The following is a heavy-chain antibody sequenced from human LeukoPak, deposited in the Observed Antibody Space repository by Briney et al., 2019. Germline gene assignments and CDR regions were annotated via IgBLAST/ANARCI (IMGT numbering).Heavy chain of an antibody. V-gene: IGHV4-59*01. D-gene: IGHD1-26*01. CDR2: IYYSGNT. Sequence: SETLSLTCTVSGGSISSFYWSWIRQPPGKGLEWIGYIYYSGNTNYNPSLKNRVTISVDTSKNQFSLKLSSVTAADTAVYYCAQGYSGSYGRFDYWGQGTLATVSS. CDR3: AQGYSGSYGRFDY. J-gene: IGHJ4*02. CDR1: GGSISSFY.